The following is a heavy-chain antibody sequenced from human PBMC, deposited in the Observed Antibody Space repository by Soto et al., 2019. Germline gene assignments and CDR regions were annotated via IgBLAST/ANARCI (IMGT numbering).Heavy chain of an antibody. CDR1: GGSISNPY. CDR2: IYYNGNT. V-gene: IGHV4-59*11. D-gene: IGHD7-27*01. CDR3: TRANWYSEY. Sequence: QVQLQESGPGLVKPSETLSLTCSVSGGSISNPYWSWIRQPPGKGLDWIGYIYYNGNTNYNPSLKSRVTMSVDTSRNQISLKLTTVTAADTAVYYCTRANWYSEYWGQGTLVTVSS. J-gene: IGHJ4*02.